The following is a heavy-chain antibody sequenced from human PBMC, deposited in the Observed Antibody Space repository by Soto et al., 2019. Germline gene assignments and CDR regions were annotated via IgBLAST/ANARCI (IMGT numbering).Heavy chain of an antibody. J-gene: IGHJ4*02. CDR3: ARDRGATSVVGYFDY. CDR1: GFTFSSYG. CDR2: IWYDGSNK. V-gene: IGHV3-33*01. D-gene: IGHD1-26*01. Sequence: GGSLRLSCAASGFTFSSYGMHWVRQAPGKGLEWVAVIWYDGSNKYYADSVKGRFTISRDNSKNTLYLQMNSLRAEDTAVYYCARDRGATSVVGYFDYWGQGTLVTVSS.